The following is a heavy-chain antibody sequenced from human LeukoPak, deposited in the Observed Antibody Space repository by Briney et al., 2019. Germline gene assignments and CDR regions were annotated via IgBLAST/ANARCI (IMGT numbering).Heavy chain of an antibody. CDR3: ARHVPSTIFFNCFDP. CDR2: IFYSGST. V-gene: IGHV4-39*01. J-gene: IGHJ5*02. CDR1: GGSINRSSRYY. Sequence: KTSETLSLTCTVSGGSINRSSRYYWGWIRQPPGKGLEWIGSIFYSGSTYYNPSLKSRVTISVDTSNNQFSLKLTSVTAADTAVYYCARHVPSTIFFNCFDPWGQGTLVTVSS. D-gene: IGHD3-3*01.